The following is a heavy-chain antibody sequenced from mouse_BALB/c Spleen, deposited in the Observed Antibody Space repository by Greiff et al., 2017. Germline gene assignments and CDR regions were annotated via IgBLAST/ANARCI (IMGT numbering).Heavy chain of an antibody. V-gene: IGHV3-6*02. CDR3: ARVLYGPFDY. CDR1: GYSITSGYY. CDR2: ISYDGSN. Sequence: ESGPGLVKPSQSLSLTCSVTGYSITSGYYWNWIRQFPGKKLEWMGYISYDGSNNYNPSLKNRISITRDTSKNQFFLKLNSVTTEDTATYYCARVLYGPFDYWGQGTTLTVSS. D-gene: IGHD1-1*01. J-gene: IGHJ2*01.